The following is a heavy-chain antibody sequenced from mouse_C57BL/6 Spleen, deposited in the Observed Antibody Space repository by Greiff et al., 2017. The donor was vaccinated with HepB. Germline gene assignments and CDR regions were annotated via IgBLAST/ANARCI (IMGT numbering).Heavy chain of an antibody. J-gene: IGHJ3*01. D-gene: IGHD2-4*01. CDR3: ARVNYDYDRAY. V-gene: IGHV1-69*01. Sequence: QVQLQQPGAELVMPGASVKLSCKASGYTFTSYWMHWVKQRPGQGLEWIGEIDPSDSYTNYNQKFKGKSTLTVDKSSSTAYMQLSSLTSEDSAVYYCARVNYDYDRAYWGQGTLVTVSA. CDR1: GYTFTSYW. CDR2: IDPSDSYT.